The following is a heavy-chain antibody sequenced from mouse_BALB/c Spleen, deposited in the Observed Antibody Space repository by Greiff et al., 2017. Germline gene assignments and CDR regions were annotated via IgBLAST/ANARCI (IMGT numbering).Heavy chain of an antibody. Sequence: QVQLQQPGAELVKPGASVKMSCKASGYTFTSYNMHWVKQTPGQGLEWIGAIYPGNGDTSYNQKFKGKATLTADKSSSTAYMQLSSLTSEDSAVYYCARGGQLGLDAMDYWGQGTSVTVSS. J-gene: IGHJ4*01. CDR2: IYPGNGDT. CDR3: ARGGQLGLDAMDY. V-gene: IGHV1-12*01. D-gene: IGHD3-2*01. CDR1: GYTFTSYN.